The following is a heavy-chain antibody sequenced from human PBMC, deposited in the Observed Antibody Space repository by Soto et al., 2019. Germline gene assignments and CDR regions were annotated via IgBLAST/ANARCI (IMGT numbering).Heavy chain of an antibody. J-gene: IGHJ6*02. V-gene: IGHV3-43D*04. CDR3: AKDIVGDLALHGMDV. Sequence: GGSLRLSCAASGFTFDDYAMHWVRQAPGKGLEWVSLISWDGGSTYYADSVKGRFTISRDNSKNSLYLQMNSLRAEDTALYYCAKDIVGDLALHGMDVWGQGTTVTVSS. CDR2: ISWDGGST. D-gene: IGHD2-2*01. CDR1: GFTFDDYA.